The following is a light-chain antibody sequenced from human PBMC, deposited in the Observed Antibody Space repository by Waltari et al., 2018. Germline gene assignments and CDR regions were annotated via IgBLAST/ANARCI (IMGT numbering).Light chain of an antibody. Sequence: EIVMTQSPATLSVSPGERATLSCRASQSVRSNVALYQQKPGQAPRLLIYGASTRATGIPARFSGIVSGTEFTLTISSLQSEDFAVYYCQQYNNWPPWTFGQGTKVEIK. J-gene: IGKJ1*01. CDR1: QSVRSN. CDR2: GAS. CDR3: QQYNNWPPWT. V-gene: IGKV3-15*01.